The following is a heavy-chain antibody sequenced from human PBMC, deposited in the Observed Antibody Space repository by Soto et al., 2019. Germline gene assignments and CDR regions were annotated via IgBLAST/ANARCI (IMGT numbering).Heavy chain of an antibody. CDR3: AREPLVAFDY. CDR1: GYAFVSYA. CDR2: INAGNGDT. Sequence: QVPIVQSGAEVKKPGASVKVSCKTSGYAFVSYALHWVRQAPGQGLEWMGWINAGNGDTKYSPRFQGRVTITRDTSASTAYMELSSLRSEDTSIYYCAREPLVAFDYWGQGTLVTVSS. J-gene: IGHJ4*02. D-gene: IGHD2-8*02. V-gene: IGHV1-3*01.